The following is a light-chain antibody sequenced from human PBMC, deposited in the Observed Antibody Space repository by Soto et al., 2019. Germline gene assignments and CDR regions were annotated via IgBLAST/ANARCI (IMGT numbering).Light chain of an antibody. CDR2: AAS. Sequence: DIQMTQSPSSLSASVGDRVTITCRASQSITTYLNWYQQKPGKAPKLLIYAASSLQSGVPSRFSGSGSGTDFTLTISSLQPEDIATYYCQQSSRTPITFGQGTHWRL. J-gene: IGKJ5*01. CDR1: QSITTY. V-gene: IGKV1-39*01. CDR3: QQSSRTPIT.